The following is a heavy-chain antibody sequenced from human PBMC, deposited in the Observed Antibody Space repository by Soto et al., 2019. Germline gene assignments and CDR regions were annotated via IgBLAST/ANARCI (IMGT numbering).Heavy chain of an antibody. CDR1: GHTFTGCA. Sequence: ASVKVSCKASGHTFTGCAMHWVRHAPGQSLEWMGWINSGSGNTKYSQKFQGRVTITRDTSASTAYMELSSLRSEDTAVYYCARDGITIFGVVKKYFDYWGQGTLVTVSS. J-gene: IGHJ4*02. CDR2: INSGSGNT. V-gene: IGHV1-3*01. D-gene: IGHD3-3*01. CDR3: ARDGITIFGVVKKYFDY.